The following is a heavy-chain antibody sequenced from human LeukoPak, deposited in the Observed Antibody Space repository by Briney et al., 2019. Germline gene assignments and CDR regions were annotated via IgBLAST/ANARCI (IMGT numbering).Heavy chain of an antibody. CDR1: GGSISSYY. V-gene: IGHV4-59*12. CDR3: ASFVFYYDSSGQPDY. CDR2: IYYSGST. J-gene: IGHJ4*02. Sequence: SETLSLTCTVSGGSISSYYWSWIRQPPGKGLEWIGYIYYSGSTNYNPSLKSRVTISVDTSKNQFSLKLSSVTAADTAVYYCASFVFYYDSSGQPDYWGQGTLVTVSS. D-gene: IGHD3-22*01.